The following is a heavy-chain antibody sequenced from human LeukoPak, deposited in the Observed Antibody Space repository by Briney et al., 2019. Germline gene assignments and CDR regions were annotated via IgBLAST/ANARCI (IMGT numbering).Heavy chain of an antibody. Sequence: SETLSLTCAVYGGSFSGYYWSWIRQPPGKGLEWIGEINHSGSTNYNPSLKSRVTISVDTSKNQFSLKLSSVTAADTAVYYCARLGYDSSVDYYFDYWGQGTLVTVSS. D-gene: IGHD3-22*01. CDR1: GGSFSGYY. CDR2: INHSGST. V-gene: IGHV4-34*01. CDR3: ARLGYDSSVDYYFDY. J-gene: IGHJ4*02.